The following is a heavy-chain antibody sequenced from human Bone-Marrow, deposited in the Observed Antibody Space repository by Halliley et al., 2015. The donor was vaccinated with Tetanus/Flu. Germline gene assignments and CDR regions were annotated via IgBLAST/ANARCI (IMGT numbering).Heavy chain of an antibody. J-gene: IGHJ4*02. Sequence: LEWVAVIGYDENNKYYADSVKGRFTTSRDNPKNTLYLQMNSLRPEDTAVYYCLWFGEVDNFDYWGQGTPVTVSS. CDR2: IGYDENNK. D-gene: IGHD3-10*01. CDR3: LWFGEVDNFDY. V-gene: IGHV3-30*03.